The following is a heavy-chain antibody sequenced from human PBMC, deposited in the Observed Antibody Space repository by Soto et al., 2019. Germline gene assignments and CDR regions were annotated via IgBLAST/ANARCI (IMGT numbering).Heavy chain of an antibody. CDR2: FSATSENT. Sequence: EVQLLESGGGLVQPGGSLRLSCVGSGFFFSSYTMTWVRQAPGKGLEWVSSFSATSENTYYADSVRGRFTISRDNSKNTPFLPTNSLTAQDTAMYYCAKARDQQWVRLPFDYWGQGILVIVSS. D-gene: IGHD6-19*01. V-gene: IGHV3-23*01. CDR3: AKARDQQWVRLPFDY. CDR1: GFFFSSYT. J-gene: IGHJ4*02.